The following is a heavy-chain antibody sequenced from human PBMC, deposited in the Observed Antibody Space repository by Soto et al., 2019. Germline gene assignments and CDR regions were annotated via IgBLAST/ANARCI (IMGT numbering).Heavy chain of an antibody. Sequence: PSETLSLTCAVSGGSISSGGYSWSWIRQPPGKGLEWIGYIYHSGSTYYNPSLKSRVTISVDRSKNQFSLKLSSVTAADTAVYYCARGGLRYFDWLFPPYYYGMDVWGQGTTVTVS. V-gene: IGHV4-30-2*01. CDR3: ARGGLRYFDWLFPPYYYGMDV. D-gene: IGHD3-9*01. CDR2: IYHSGST. CDR1: GGSISSGGYS. J-gene: IGHJ6*02.